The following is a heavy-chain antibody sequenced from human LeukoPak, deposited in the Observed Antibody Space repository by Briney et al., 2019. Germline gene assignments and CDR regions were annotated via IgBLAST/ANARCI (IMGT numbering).Heavy chain of an antibody. CDR3: ARVLRAASWRSYDY. J-gene: IGHJ4*02. Sequence: PSETLSLTCTVSGGSVSNSLYYWSWIRQPPGKGLEWLGYIYYSGSTNYNPSLKSRVTISIDTSRNQFSLRLNSMTAADTAIYYCARVLRAASWRSYDYWGQGSLVTVSS. D-gene: IGHD5-18*01. CDR2: IYYSGST. V-gene: IGHV4-61*01. CDR1: GGSVSNSLYY.